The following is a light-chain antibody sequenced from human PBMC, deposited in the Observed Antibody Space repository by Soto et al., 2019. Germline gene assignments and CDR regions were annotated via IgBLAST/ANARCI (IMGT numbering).Light chain of an antibody. V-gene: IGKV3-20*01. CDR2: DAS. CDR1: LSVSSY. J-gene: IGKJ5*01. Sequence: VLLTESQSTLSLSPGERSTLSCRAILSVSSYLAWYQQKPGQAPRLLIYDASYRATGIPARFIGSGSGTDFTLTISRLEPEDFAVYSCHQYGSSPHTFGQGTRLEI. CDR3: HQYGSSPHT.